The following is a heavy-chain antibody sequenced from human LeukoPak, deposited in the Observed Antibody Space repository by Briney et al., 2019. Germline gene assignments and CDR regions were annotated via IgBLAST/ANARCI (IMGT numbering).Heavy chain of an antibody. CDR1: GYTFTSYD. CDR3: ARGREWGRA. J-gene: IGHJ3*01. V-gene: IGHV1-8*01. D-gene: IGHD7-27*01. CDR2: MNPNSGNT. Sequence: ASVKVSCKASGYTFTSYDIHWVRPATGQGLAWMGWMNPNSGNTGYAQKFQGRVTIARNTSISTAYMELSSLRSEGPAVYYCARGREWGRAWGQGTMVTVSS.